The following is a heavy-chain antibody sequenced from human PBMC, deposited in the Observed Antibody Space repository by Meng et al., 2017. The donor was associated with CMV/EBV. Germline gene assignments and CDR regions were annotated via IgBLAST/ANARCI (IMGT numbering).Heavy chain of an antibody. CDR2: IVVGSGNT. CDR1: GFTFTSSA. J-gene: IGHJ6*02. D-gene: IGHD3-10*01. Sequence: SVKVSCKASGFTFTSSAVQWVRQARGQRLEWIGWIVVGSGNTNYAQKFQERVTITRDMSTSTAYMELSSLRSEDTAVYYCAAGPSGRDYLVDVWGQGTTVTVSS. CDR3: AAGPSGRDYLVDV. V-gene: IGHV1-58*01.